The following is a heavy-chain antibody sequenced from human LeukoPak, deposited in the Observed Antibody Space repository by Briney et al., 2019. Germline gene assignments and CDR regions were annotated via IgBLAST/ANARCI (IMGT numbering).Heavy chain of an antibody. Sequence: GGSLRLSCAASGFTFSSYGMHWVRQAPGKGLEWVAVISYDGSNKYYADSVKGRFTISRDNSKNTLYLQMNSLRAEDTAVYYCAKVYDSSGYWPWGQGTLVTVSS. J-gene: IGHJ5*02. CDR2: ISYDGSNK. CDR1: GFTFSSYG. V-gene: IGHV3-30*18. CDR3: AKVYDSSGYWP. D-gene: IGHD3-22*01.